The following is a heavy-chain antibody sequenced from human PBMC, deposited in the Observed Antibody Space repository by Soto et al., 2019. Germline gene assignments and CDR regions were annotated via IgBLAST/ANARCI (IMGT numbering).Heavy chain of an antibody. Sequence: GGSLRLSCAASGFTFSSYSMNWVRQAPGKGLEWVSYISSSSSTICYADSVKGRFTISRDNAKNSLYLQMNSLRAEDTAVYYCARAHGNWNYDYWGQGTLVTVSS. J-gene: IGHJ4*02. CDR1: GFTFSSYS. D-gene: IGHD1-7*01. CDR3: ARAHGNWNYDY. CDR2: ISSSSSTI. V-gene: IGHV3-48*01.